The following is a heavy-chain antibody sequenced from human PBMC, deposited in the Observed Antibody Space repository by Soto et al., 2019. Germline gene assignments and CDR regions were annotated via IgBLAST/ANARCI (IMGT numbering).Heavy chain of an antibody. Sequence: QTLSLTCDISGDSVSSKSATWNLIRQSPSRGLEWLGRTYYRSKWSTDYAVSVKGRITVSPDTSKNQFSLRLNSVTPEDTAVYYCARALAGSYDYWGQGTLVTVSS. D-gene: IGHD1-26*01. V-gene: IGHV6-1*01. J-gene: IGHJ4*02. CDR3: ARALAGSYDY. CDR1: GDSVSSKSAT. CDR2: TYYRSKWST.